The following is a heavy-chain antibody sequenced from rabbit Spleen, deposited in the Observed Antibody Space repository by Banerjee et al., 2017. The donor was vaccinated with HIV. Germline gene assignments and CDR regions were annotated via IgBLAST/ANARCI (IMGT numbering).Heavy chain of an antibody. J-gene: IGHJ4*01. CDR2: IAGSSSGFT. V-gene: IGHV1S45*01. D-gene: IGHD2-1*01. CDR1: AFSFSDRDV. Sequence: QEQLVESGGGLVQPEGSLTLTCKASAFSFSDRDVMCWVRQAPGKGLEWISCIAGSSSGFTYSATWAKGRFTISKTSSTTVTLQMTSLTVADTATYFCARVYSYDDSLPFNLWGPGTLVTVS. CDR3: ARVYSYDDSLPFNL.